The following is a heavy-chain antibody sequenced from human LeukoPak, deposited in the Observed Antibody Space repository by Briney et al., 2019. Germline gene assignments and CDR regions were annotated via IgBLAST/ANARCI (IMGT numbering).Heavy chain of an antibody. Sequence: GGSLRLSCAASGFTFSNDWMTWVRQAPGKGLEWVAHIKQDGSEKYYVASVKGRFIISRDNAKNSLYLQMNSLRAEDTAVYYCAKASRATCSGAFCYHFDSWGPGTLVTVSS. CDR1: GFTFSNDW. D-gene: IGHD2-15*01. V-gene: IGHV3-7*01. CDR2: IKQDGSEK. J-gene: IGHJ4*02. CDR3: AKASRATCSGAFCYHFDS.